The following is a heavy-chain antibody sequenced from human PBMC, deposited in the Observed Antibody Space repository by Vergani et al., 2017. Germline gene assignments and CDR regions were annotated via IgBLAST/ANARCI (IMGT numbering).Heavy chain of an antibody. D-gene: IGHD2-15*01. V-gene: IGHV4-34*01. J-gene: IGHJ4*02. Sequence: QVQLQQWGAGLLKPSETLSLTCAVYGGSFSGYYWSWIRQPPGKGLEWIGEINHSGSTNYNPSLKSRVTISVATSKNQFSLKLSSVTAADTAVYYCARGDIYCSGGSCYSIYFDYWGQGTLVTVSS. CDR3: ARGDIYCSGGSCYSIYFDY. CDR1: GGSFSGYY. CDR2: INHSGST.